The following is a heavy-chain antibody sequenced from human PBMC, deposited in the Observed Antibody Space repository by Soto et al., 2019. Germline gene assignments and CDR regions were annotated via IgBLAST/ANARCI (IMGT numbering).Heavy chain of an antibody. CDR3: VRGSGGGLFDP. D-gene: IGHD2-15*01. Sequence: PGGSLRLSCAASGFTFTNAWMSWVRQAPGKGLEWVGRVKSKTDGETTDYAAPVKGRFTISRDNAKRSLYLQMMSLTAEDTAIYYCVRGSGGGLFDPWGQGTMVTVSS. V-gene: IGHV3-15*01. J-gene: IGHJ5*02. CDR1: GFTFTNAW. CDR2: VKSKTDGETT.